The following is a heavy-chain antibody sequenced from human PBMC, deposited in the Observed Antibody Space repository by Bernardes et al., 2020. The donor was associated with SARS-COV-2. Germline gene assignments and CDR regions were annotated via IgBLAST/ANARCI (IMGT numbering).Heavy chain of an antibody. CDR1: GFTFSGYE. V-gene: IGHV3-48*03. CDR3: ARQRPTHVHLFGVAINRWYGP. CDR2: ISSSGSTI. Sequence: GGSLRLSCAASGFTFSGYEMNWVRQAPGKGLEWVSYISSSGSTIFYADSVKGRFTISRDNAKNSLYLQMNSLTAEDTAVYYCARQRPTHVHLFGVAINRWYGPWGQGILVTVSS. D-gene: IGHD3-3*01. J-gene: IGHJ5*02.